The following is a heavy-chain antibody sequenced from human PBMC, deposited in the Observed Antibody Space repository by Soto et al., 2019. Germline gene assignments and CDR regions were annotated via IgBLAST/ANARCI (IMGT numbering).Heavy chain of an antibody. CDR2: IYYSGST. Sequence: PSETLSLTCTVSGCSISSYYWSWIRQPPGKGLEWIGYIYYSGSTNYNPSLKSRVTISVDTSKNQFSLKLSSVTAADTAVYYCARAQSFYGSGSYGLDYWGQGTLVTVSS. V-gene: IGHV4-59*01. D-gene: IGHD3-10*01. CDR3: ARAQSFYGSGSYGLDY. CDR1: GCSISSYY. J-gene: IGHJ4*02.